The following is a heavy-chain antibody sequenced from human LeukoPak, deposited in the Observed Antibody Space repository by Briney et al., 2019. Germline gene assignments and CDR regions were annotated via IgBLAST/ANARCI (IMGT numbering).Heavy chain of an antibody. CDR1: GGSISSHY. Sequence: PSETLSLTCTVSGGSISSHYWGWIRQPPGQGLEWIGYIYYSGSTNYNPSLKSRVTISVHTSKTQFSLKLSSVNAANTAVYYCARGSSWYGWYFDLWGRGTLVTVSS. D-gene: IGHD6-13*01. CDR3: ARGSSWYGWYFDL. V-gene: IGHV4-59*11. J-gene: IGHJ2*01. CDR2: IYYSGST.